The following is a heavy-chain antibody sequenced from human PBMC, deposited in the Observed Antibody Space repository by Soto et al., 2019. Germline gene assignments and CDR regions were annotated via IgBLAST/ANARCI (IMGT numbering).Heavy chain of an antibody. Sequence: SETLSLTCTVSGGSISSYYWSWIRQPPGKGLEWIGYIYYSGSTNYNPALKSRVTMSVDTSKKQFSLKLSSVTAADTAVYYCVRDRADGDAANDIWSRGTMDTGSS. D-gene: IGHD4-17*01. CDR3: VRDRADGDAANDI. CDR1: GGSISSYY. CDR2: IYYSGST. J-gene: IGHJ3*02. V-gene: IGHV4-59*01.